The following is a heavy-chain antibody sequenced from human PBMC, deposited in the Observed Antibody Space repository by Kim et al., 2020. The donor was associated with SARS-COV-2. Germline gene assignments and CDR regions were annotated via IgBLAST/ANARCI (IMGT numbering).Heavy chain of an antibody. D-gene: IGHD6-19*01. Sequence: GRFTISRDNSKNTLYLQMNSLRAEDTAVYYCARDIYSSGWSGLATTSLDYWGQGTLVTVSS. V-gene: IGHV3-30*01. CDR3: ARDIYSSGWSGLATTSLDY. J-gene: IGHJ4*02.